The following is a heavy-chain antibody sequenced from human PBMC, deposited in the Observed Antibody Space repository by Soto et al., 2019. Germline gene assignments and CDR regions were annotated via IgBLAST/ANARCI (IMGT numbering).Heavy chain of an antibody. CDR2: IYYSGST. J-gene: IGHJ3*01. Sequence: SETLSLTCTVSGGSISSHYWRWIRQPPGKGLEWIGYIYYSGSTNNNPSLKSRVTISVDTSKNQFSLKLSSVTAADTAVYYCARVWGGAFDFWGQGTMVTVSS. CDR1: GGSISSHY. V-gene: IGHV4-59*11. D-gene: IGHD3-10*01. CDR3: ARVWGGAFDF.